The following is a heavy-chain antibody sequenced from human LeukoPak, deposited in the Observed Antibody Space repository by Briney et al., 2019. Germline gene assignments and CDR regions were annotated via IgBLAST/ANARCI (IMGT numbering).Heavy chain of an antibody. CDR3: ARDGGLAPYSSSTPFDY. J-gene: IGHJ4*02. D-gene: IGHD6-6*01. Sequence: PGGSLRLSCAASGFTVSTNYMSWVRPAPGKGLEWVSVIYSSGSTYYADSVKGRFTIFRDNSKNTLYLQMNSLRAEDTAVYYCARDGGLAPYSSSTPFDYWGQGTLVTVSS. CDR2: IYSSGST. CDR1: GFTVSTNY. V-gene: IGHV3-66*03.